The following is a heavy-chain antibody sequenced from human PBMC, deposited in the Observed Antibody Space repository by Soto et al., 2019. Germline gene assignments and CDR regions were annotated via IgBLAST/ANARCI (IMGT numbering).Heavy chain of an antibody. J-gene: IGHJ4*02. CDR2: IRSQGDGGTA. CDR1: GFTFTNAW. Sequence: QLVESGGGVVKPGMSLRLTCAASGFTFTNAWMTWVRQAPGKGLERVGLIRSQGDGGTAAYAAPVRGRFTISRDDSQKLVFLHMDNLKPEDTAVYYCITAPLRWGQGTLVTVSS. V-gene: IGHV3-15*01. CDR3: ITAPLR.